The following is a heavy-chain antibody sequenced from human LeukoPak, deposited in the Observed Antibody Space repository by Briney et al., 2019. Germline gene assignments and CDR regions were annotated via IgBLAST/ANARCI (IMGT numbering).Heavy chain of an antibody. CDR1: GFTFSSYA. J-gene: IGHJ4*02. Sequence: GGSLRLSCAASGFTFSSYAMSWVRQAPGKGLEWVSAISGSGGSTYYADSVKGRFTISRDNSKNTLYLQMNSLRAEDTAVYYCARDVRQGSSWYYWGQGTLVTVSS. V-gene: IGHV3-23*01. D-gene: IGHD6-13*01. CDR3: ARDVRQGSSWYY. CDR2: ISGSGGST.